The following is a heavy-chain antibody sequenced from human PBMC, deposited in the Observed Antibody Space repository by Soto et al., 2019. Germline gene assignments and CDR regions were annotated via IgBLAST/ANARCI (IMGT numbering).Heavy chain of an antibody. CDR1: GGTFSSYI. CDR2: IIPILGTT. J-gene: IGHJ4*02. D-gene: IGHD3-16*01. V-gene: IGHV1-69*08. Sequence: QVQLVQSGAEVKKPGSSVKVSCKASGGTFSSYIISWVRQAPGQGLEWMGRIIPILGTTNYALKLQGRVTVTADKSTSTAYMELSSLSSEDTAVYYCAMIQPYDYVDYWGQGTLVTVSS. CDR3: AMIQPYDYVDY.